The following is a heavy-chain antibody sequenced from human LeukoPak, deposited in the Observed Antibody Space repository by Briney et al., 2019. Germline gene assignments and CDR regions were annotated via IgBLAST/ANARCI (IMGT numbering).Heavy chain of an antibody. D-gene: IGHD6-6*01. CDR3: ARGRSSSSGGFDY. V-gene: IGHV3-20*01. CDR2: INWNGGST. J-gene: IGHJ4*02. CDR1: GFTFDDYG. Sequence: GGSLRLSCAASGFTFDDYGMSWVRQAPGKGLEWVPGINWNGGSTGYADSVKGRFTISRDNAKNSLYLQMNSLRAEDTALYHCARGRSSSSGGFDYWGQGTLVTVSS.